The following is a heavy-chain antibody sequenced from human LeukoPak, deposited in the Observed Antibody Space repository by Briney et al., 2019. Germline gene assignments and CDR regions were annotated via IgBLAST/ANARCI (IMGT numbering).Heavy chain of an antibody. J-gene: IGHJ4*02. D-gene: IGHD5-18*01. CDR1: GGSISSGSYY. V-gene: IGHV4-61*09. CDR2: IYTSGST. Sequence: PSQTLSLTCIVSGGSISSGSYYWSWIRQPAGKGLEWIGHIYTSGSTNYNPSLKSRVTISVDTSKNQFSLKLSSVTAADTAVYYCARLPYTAMDQALFDYWGQGTLVTVSS. CDR3: ARLPYTAMDQALFDY.